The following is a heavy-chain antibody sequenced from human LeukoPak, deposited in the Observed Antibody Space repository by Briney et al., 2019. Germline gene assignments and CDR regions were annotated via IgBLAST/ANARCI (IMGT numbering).Heavy chain of an antibody. V-gene: IGHV4-59*01. CDR3: ARTPRILQSYYFDY. Sequence: PSETLSLTCTVSGGSISSYYWSWIRQPPGKGLEWIGYIYYSGSTNYNPSLKSRVTISVDTSKNQFSLKLSSVTAADTAVYYCARTPRILQSYYFDYWGQGTLVTVSS. D-gene: IGHD5-24*01. J-gene: IGHJ4*02. CDR2: IYYSGST. CDR1: GGSISSYY.